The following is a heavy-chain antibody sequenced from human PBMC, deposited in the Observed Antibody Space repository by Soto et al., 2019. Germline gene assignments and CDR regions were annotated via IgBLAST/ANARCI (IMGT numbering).Heavy chain of an antibody. Sequence: GGSLRLSCAASGFTLSSNAMSWVRRAPGKWLEWVSTMTCSGGNTYYANSVQRLYTISRDTCKTTHYLQMNSLRAEGTDVYYCARRAYWGSTSCYHYFDFWGQGTLVTVSS. J-gene: IGHJ4*02. V-gene: IGHV3-23*01. CDR3: ARRAYWGSTSCYHYFDF. CDR2: MTCSGGNT. CDR1: GFTLSSNA. D-gene: IGHD2-2*01.